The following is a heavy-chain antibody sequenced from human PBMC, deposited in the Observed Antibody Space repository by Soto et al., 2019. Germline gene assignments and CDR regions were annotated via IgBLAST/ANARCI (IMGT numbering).Heavy chain of an antibody. D-gene: IGHD5-18*01. Sequence: QVQLVESGGGVVQPGRSLRLSCVASGFTFSNSPIHWVRQAPGKGLEWVSVMSYDGSRQYYADSVKGRFTISRDSSKNTLYLQMNTVRVEDTAMYYCAREEYSTHYFDYCGQGTLVTVAS. V-gene: IGHV3-30-3*01. CDR1: GFTFSNSP. J-gene: IGHJ4*02. CDR2: MSYDGSRQ. CDR3: AREEYSTHYFDY.